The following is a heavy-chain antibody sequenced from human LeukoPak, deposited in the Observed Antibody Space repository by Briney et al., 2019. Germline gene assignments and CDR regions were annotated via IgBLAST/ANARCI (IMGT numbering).Heavy chain of an antibody. V-gene: IGHV4-39*01. CDR3: AHFKGGSFDF. CDR1: GGSISSSNYY. Sequence: ASETLSLTCTVSGGSISSSNYYWGWIRQPPGKGLEWIGSIYYSGNTYYNPSLKSRVTISVDTSKNQFSLKLTSVTAADTAVYYCAHFKGGSFDFWGQGTMVTVPS. D-gene: IGHD1-26*01. CDR2: IYYSGNT. J-gene: IGHJ3*01.